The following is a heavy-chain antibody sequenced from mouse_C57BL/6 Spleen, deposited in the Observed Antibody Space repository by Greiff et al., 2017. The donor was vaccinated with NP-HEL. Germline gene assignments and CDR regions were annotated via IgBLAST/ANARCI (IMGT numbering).Heavy chain of an antibody. CDR3: ARHEDRGWFLDY. CDR2: FYPGSGSI. J-gene: IGHJ2*01. D-gene: IGHD1-1*02. Sequence: VKLVESGAELVKPGASVKLSCKASGYTFTEYTIHWVKQRSGQGLEWIGWFYPGSGSIKYNEKFKDKATLTADKSSSTVYMELSRLTSEDSAVYFGARHEDRGWFLDYWGQGTTLTVSS. V-gene: IGHV1-62-2*01. CDR1: GYTFTEYT.